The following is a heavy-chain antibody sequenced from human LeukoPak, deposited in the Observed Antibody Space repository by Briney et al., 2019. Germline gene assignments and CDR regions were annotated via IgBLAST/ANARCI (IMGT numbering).Heavy chain of an antibody. D-gene: IGHD6-6*01. CDR3: ARGGRPFESSSTLDY. J-gene: IGHJ4*02. CDR2: IIPIFGTA. V-gene: IGHV1-69*05. CDR1: GGTFSSYA. Sequence: ASVKVSCKASGGTFSSYAISWVRQAPGQGLEWMGGIIPIFGTANYAQKFQGRVTITTDESTSTAYMELSSLRSEDTAVYYCARGGRPFESSSTLDYWGQGTLVTVSS.